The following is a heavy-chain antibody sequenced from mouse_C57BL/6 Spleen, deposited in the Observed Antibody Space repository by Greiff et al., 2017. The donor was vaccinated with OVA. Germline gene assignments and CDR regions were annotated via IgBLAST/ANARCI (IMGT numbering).Heavy chain of an antibody. CDR2: ISSGCDYT. CDR1: GFTFSSYA. V-gene: IGHV5-9-1*02. Sequence: EVQRVESGEGLVKPGGSLKLSCAASGFTFSSYAMSWVRQTPEKRLEWVAYISSGCDYTYYADTVKGRFTISRDNARNTLYLQLSSLKSEDTAMYYCTREEVYFDYWGQGTTLTVSA. CDR3: TREEVYFDY. J-gene: IGHJ2*01.